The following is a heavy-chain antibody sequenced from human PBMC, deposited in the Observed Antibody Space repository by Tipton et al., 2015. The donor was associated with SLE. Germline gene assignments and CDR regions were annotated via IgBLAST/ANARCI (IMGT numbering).Heavy chain of an antibody. V-gene: IGHV1-69*04. D-gene: IGHD6-13*01. CDR1: GGTFSSYA. J-gene: IGHJ4*02. CDR3: ATQRGTIAAARRLDY. CDR2: IIPILGIA. Sequence: QSGAEVKKPGSSVKVSCKASGGTFSSYAISWVRQAPGQGLEWMGGIIPILGIANYVQKFQGRVTITADKSTSTADMELSSLRSEDTAVYYCATQRGTIAAARRLDYWGQGTLVTVSS.